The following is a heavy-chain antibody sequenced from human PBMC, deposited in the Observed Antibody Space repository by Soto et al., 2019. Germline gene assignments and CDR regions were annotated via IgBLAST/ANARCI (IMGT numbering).Heavy chain of an antibody. CDR2: IYYSGST. Sequence: SETLSLTCTVSGGSISSSSYYWGWIRQPPCKVMKCFGIIYYSGSTYYNPSLKSRVTISVDTSKNLFSLKLSSVTAADTSVYYCARDYYYDSSGPSGYWGQGTLVTVSS. J-gene: IGHJ4*02. CDR3: ARDYYYDSSGPSGY. V-gene: IGHV4-39*02. D-gene: IGHD3-22*01. CDR1: GGSISSSSYY.